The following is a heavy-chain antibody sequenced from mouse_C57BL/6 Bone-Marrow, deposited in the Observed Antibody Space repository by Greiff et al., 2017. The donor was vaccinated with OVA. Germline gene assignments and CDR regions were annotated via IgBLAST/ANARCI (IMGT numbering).Heavy chain of an antibody. D-gene: IGHD2-4*01. CDR2: IRLKSDNYAT. J-gene: IGHJ1*03. Sequence: EVQLVESGGGLVQPGGSMKLSCVASGFTFSNYWMNWVRQSPEKGLEWVAQIRLKSDNYATHYAESVKGRFTISRDDSKSSVYLQMNNLRAEDTGIYYCTAMITYFDVWGTGTTVTVSS. CDR1: GFTFSNYW. CDR3: TAMITYFDV. V-gene: IGHV6-3*01.